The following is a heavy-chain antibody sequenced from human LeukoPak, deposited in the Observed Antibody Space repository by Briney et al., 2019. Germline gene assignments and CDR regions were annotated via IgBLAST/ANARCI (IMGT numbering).Heavy chain of an antibody. Sequence: PGGSLRLSCAASGFTFSTFAMLWVRQPPGKGLEWVSSIFPSGGEIHYADSVRGRFTISRDNSKSIRSLQMNSLRAEDTAIYYCATYRQVLLPFESWGQGTLVTVSS. D-gene: IGHD5-18*01. CDR1: GFTFSTFA. J-gene: IGHJ4*02. CDR3: ATYRQVLLPFES. CDR2: IFPSGGEI. V-gene: IGHV3-23*01.